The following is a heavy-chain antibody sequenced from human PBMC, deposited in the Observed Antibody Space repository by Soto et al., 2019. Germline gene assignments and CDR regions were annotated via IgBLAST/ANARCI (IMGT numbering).Heavy chain of an antibody. D-gene: IGHD6-6*01. V-gene: IGHV3-23*01. J-gene: IGHJ6*02. CDR1: GFTFSSYA. CDR3: AKDRIAARPSPYGMDV. CDR2: ISGSGGST. Sequence: GGSLRLSCAASGFTFSSYAMSWVRQAPGKGLEWVSAISGSGGSTYYAGSVKGRFTISRDNSKNTLYLQMNSLRAEDTAVYYCAKDRIAARPSPYGMDVWGQGTTVTVSS.